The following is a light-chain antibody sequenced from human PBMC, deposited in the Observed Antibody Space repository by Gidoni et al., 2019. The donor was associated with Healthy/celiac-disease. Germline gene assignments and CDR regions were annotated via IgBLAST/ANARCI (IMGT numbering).Light chain of an antibody. CDR1: QDISNY. CDR2: DAS. Sequence: DIQMTQSPSSLSASVGDRVTITCQASQDISNYLNWYQQKPGKAPKLLIYDASNLETGVPSRFSGSGSGTDLTFTISSLQPEDIATYYCQQYDNLLTFGQGTKVEIK. V-gene: IGKV1-33*01. J-gene: IGKJ1*01. CDR3: QQYDNLLT.